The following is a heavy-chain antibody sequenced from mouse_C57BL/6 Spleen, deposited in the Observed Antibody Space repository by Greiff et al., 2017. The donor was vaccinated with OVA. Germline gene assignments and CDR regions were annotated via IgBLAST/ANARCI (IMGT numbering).Heavy chain of an antibody. V-gene: IGHV1-54*01. CDR1: GYAFTNYL. Sequence: VKVVESGAELVRPGTSVKVSCKASGYAFTNYLIEWVKQRPGQGLEWIGVINPGSGGTNYNEKFKGKATLTADKSSSTAYMQLSSLTSEDSAVYFCARGQATAYWGQGTLVTVSA. J-gene: IGHJ3*01. CDR3: ARGQATAY. CDR2: INPGSGGT. D-gene: IGHD3-2*02.